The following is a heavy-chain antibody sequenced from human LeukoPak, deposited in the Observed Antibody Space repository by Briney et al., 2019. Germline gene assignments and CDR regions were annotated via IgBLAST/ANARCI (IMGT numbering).Heavy chain of an antibody. CDR1: GFTFSSYG. CDR2: ISYDGSNK. Sequence: GGSLRLSCAASGFTFSSYGMHWVRQAPGKGLEWVAAISYDGSNKYYADSVKGRFTISRDNSKNTLYLQMNSLRAEDTAVYYCAKDQQSGYCSSTSCTNLNFDYWGQGTPVTVSS. J-gene: IGHJ4*02. D-gene: IGHD2-2*01. V-gene: IGHV3-30*18. CDR3: AKDQQSGYCSSTSCTNLNFDY.